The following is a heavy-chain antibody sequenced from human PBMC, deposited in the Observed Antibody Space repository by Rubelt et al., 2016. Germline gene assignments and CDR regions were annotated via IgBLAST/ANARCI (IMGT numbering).Heavy chain of an antibody. D-gene: IGHD3-3*01. CDR3: AGGYDFWSGYHPGDAFDI. J-gene: IGHJ3*02. CDR1: GFTFSSYS. V-gene: IGHV3-48*04. CDR2: ISSSSSTI. Sequence: EVQLVESGGGLVQPGGSLRLSCAASGFTFSSYSMNWVRQAPGKGLEWVSYISSSSSTIYYAESGKGRFPISRDNAKNSRYLQMNSLRAEDTAVYYCAGGYDFWSGYHPGDAFDIWGQGTMVTVSS.